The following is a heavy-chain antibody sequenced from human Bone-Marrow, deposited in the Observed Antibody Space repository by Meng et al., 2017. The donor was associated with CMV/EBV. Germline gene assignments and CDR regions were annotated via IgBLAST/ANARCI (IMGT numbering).Heavy chain of an antibody. Sequence: SETLSLTCTVSGGSISSYYWSWIRQPPGKGLEWIGYIYYSGSTNYNPSLKSRVTISVDTPKNQFSLKLRSVTAADTAVYYCARDEVAMAVWGQGTTVTVSS. CDR1: GGSISSYY. V-gene: IGHV4-59*01. CDR2: IYYSGST. CDR3: ARDEVAMAV. J-gene: IGHJ6*02.